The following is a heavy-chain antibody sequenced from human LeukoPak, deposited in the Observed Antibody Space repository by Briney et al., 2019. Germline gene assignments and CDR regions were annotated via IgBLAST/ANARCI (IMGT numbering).Heavy chain of an antibody. CDR3: AKHHCSSTSCYRVFDF. CDR2: INPSSGST. Sequence: GGSLRLPCAASGFTFSNYAMSWVRQAPGKGLEWVSSINPSSGSTYYADSVKGRFTISRDNSKNTLYLQMNSLRAEDTAVYYCAKHHCSSTSCYRVFDFWGQGTLVTVSS. D-gene: IGHD2-2*02. V-gene: IGHV3-23*01. CDR1: GFTFSNYA. J-gene: IGHJ4*02.